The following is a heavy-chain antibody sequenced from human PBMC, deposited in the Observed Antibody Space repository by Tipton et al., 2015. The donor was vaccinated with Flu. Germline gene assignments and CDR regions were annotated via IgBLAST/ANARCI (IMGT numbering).Heavy chain of an antibody. V-gene: IGHV4-39*02. CDR3: AREGGNYYDSSGYWPWDY. CDR2: IYYSGST. D-gene: IGHD3-22*01. Sequence: TLSLTCTVSGGSISSSSYYWGWIRQPPGKGLEWIGSIYYSGSTYYNPSLKSRVTISVDTSKNQFSLKLSSVTAADTAVYYCAREGGNYYDSSGYWPWDYWGQGTLVTVSS. J-gene: IGHJ4*02. CDR1: GGSISSSSYY.